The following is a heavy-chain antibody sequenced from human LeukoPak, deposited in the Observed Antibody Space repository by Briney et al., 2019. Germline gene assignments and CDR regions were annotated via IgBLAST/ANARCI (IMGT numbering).Heavy chain of an antibody. CDR2: IYYSGST. CDR3: ARQRQQAYYYYYMDV. CDR1: GGSISSSKW. J-gene: IGHJ6*03. V-gene: IGHV4-39*01. D-gene: IGHD6-13*01. Sequence: SETLSLTCAVSGGSISSSKWWTWVRQPPGKGLEWIGSIYYSGSTYYNPSLKSRVTISVDTSKNQFSLKLSSVTAADTAVYYCARQRQQAYYYYYMDVWGKGTTVTVSS.